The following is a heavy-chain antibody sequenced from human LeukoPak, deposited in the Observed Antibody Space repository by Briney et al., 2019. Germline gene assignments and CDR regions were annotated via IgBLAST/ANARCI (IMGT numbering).Heavy chain of an antibody. V-gene: IGHV1-18*04. CDR2: ISAYNGNT. CDR3: ARDGAVGASRY. J-gene: IGHJ4*02. D-gene: IGHD1-26*01. Sequence: ASVKVSCKASGYTFTGYYMHWVRQAPGQGLEWMGWISAYNGNTNYAQKLQGRVTMTTDTSTSTAYMELRSLRSDDTAVYYCARDGAVGASRYWGQGTLVTVSS. CDR1: GYTFTGYY.